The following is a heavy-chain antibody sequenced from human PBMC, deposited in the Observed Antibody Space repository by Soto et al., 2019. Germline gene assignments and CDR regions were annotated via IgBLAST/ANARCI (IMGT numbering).Heavy chain of an antibody. J-gene: IGHJ4*02. V-gene: IGHV4-59*08. CDR3: ARHLAGGGSYALFDY. CDR1: GGNISSYY. Sequence: SETLSLTCTVSGGNISSYYWSWIRQPPGKGLEWIGYIYYSGSTNYNPSLKSRVTISVDTSKNQFSLKLSSVTAADTAVYYCARHLAGGGSYALFDYWGQGTLVTVSS. CDR2: IYYSGST. D-gene: IGHD3-16*01.